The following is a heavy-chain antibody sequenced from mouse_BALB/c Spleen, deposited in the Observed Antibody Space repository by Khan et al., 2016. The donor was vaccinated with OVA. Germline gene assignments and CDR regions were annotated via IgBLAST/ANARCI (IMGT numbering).Heavy chain of an antibody. V-gene: IGHV1-9*01. D-gene: IGHD2-2*01. J-gene: IGHJ3*01. Sequence: QVQLKESGGELMKPGASVKISCKATGYTFSSYWIEWVKQRPGHGLEWIGQIFPGSVSTTYNEKFKGKATFTADTSSNTAYMQLSSLTSVDSADYYCARGGYGGFAYWGQGTLVTVAA. CDR3: ARGGYGGFAY. CDR1: GYTFSSYW. CDR2: IFPGSVST.